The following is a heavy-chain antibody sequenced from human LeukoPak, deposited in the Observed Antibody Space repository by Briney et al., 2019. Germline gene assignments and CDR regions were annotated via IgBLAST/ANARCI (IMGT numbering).Heavy chain of an antibody. V-gene: IGHV4-59*08. D-gene: IGHD2-2*03. J-gene: IGHJ3*02. CDR2: IYYSGST. CDR3: ARRGYCSSTSCYGRAFDI. CDR1: GGSISRYY. Sequence: SETLSLTCTVSGGSISRYYWSWIRQPPGKGLEWIGYIYYSGSTNYNPSLKSRVTISVDTSKNQFSLKLSSVTAADTAVYYCARRGYCSSTSCYGRAFDIWGQGTMVTVSS.